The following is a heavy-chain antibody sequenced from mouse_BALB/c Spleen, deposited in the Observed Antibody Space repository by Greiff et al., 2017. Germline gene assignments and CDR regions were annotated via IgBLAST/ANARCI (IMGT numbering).Heavy chain of an antibody. J-gene: IGHJ2*01. V-gene: IGHV5-6-3*01. D-gene: IGHD1-1*01. CDR2: INSNGGST. CDR1: GFTFSSYG. Sequence: EVKLQESGGGLVQPGGSLKLSCAASGFTFSSYGMSWVRQTPDKRLELVATINSNGGSTYYPDSVKGRFTISIDNAKNTLYLQMSSLKSEDTAMYYCAREGITTGDYWGQGTTLTVSS. CDR3: AREGITTGDY.